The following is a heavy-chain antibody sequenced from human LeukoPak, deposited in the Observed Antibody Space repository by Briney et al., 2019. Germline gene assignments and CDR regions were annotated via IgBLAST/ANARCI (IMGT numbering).Heavy chain of an antibody. V-gene: IGHV3-30*02. Sequence: GGSLRLSCAASGFNFSSYGMHWVRQAPGKGLEWVAFIRYDGSNKYYADSVKGRFTISRDNSKNTLYLQMNSLRVEDTAVYYCAKVDSSGYYYGAFGCWGQGTLVTVSS. D-gene: IGHD3-22*01. CDR3: AKVDSSGYYYGAFGC. CDR2: IRYDGSNK. J-gene: IGHJ4*02. CDR1: GFNFSSYG.